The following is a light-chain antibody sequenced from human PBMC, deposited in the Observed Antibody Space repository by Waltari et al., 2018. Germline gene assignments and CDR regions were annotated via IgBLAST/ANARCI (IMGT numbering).Light chain of an antibody. V-gene: IGKV1-5*03. J-gene: IGKJ1*01. CDR1: QSISSW. CDR3: QQYNSYSPWT. CDR2: KAS. Sequence: DIKMTQSPSTLSASVGDRGTITCRASQSISSWLAWYQQKPGKAPKLLIYKASSLESGVPSRFSGSGSGTEFTLTISSLQPDDFATYYCQQYNSYSPWTFGQGTKVEIK.